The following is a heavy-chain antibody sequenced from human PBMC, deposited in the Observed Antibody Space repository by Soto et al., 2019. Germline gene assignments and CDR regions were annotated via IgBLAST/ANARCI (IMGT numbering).Heavy chain of an antibody. CDR1: GYTFSGYS. J-gene: IGHJ6*02. D-gene: IGHD3-3*01. V-gene: IGHV1-18*04. CDR3: ARDVFCGAAPACHHMDV. CDR2: ISGYNGNT. Sequence: AASVKVSCKASGYTFSGYSITWVRQAPGQGLEWMGRISGYNGNTNYARTLRGRLTLTTDTSTSTAYMELRSLTSDETAVYYCARDVFCGAAPACHHMDVWGQGTTVTVSS.